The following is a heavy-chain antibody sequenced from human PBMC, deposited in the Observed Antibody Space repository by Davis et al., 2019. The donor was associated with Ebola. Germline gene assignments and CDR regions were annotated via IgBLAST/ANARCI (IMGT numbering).Heavy chain of an antibody. CDR3: VIISMT. J-gene: IGHJ4*02. CDR1: GYSFRTKY. CDR2: INPNDGST. Sequence: ASVKVSCKASGYSFRTKYMNWVRQAPGHGLKWMGVINPNDGSTTYAQEFQDRVTMTRDTSTNTMYLEIRNLTFEDTAVYYCVIISMTWGQGTPVTVSS. V-gene: IGHV1-46*01. D-gene: IGHD2-21*02.